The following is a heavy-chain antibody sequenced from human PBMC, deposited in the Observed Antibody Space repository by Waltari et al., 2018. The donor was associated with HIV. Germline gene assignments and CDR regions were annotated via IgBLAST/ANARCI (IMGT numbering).Heavy chain of an antibody. CDR3: ARDRGSFASFFYGLDV. CDR2: ISYDGSNK. CDR1: GFTFISYA. Sequence: QAQLVESGGGMVQPGRSLRPSCSSSGFTFISYATHWCRQAPGKCLAWGAVISYDGSNKFYADSMKGRFTISRDISENTLFLQMDSLRAEDTAVYYCARDRGSFASFFYGLDVWGQGTTVTVAS. J-gene: IGHJ6*02. V-gene: IGHV3-30*01. D-gene: IGHD3-10*01.